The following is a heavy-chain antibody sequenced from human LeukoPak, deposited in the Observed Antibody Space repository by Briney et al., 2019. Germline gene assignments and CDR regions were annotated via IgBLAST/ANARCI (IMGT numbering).Heavy chain of an antibody. CDR3: ARHNPTVAHGGYHGLDV. Sequence: SGTLSLTCAVSGGSISSSNWWSWVRQSPGKGLEWIGYISYSGRTNYNPSLTSRLTISVDPSKNQFSLRLTSVTAADTAVYSCARHNPTVAHGGYHGLDVWGQGTTVIVSS. CDR1: GGSISSSNW. D-gene: IGHD4-23*01. J-gene: IGHJ6*02. CDR2: ISYSGRT. V-gene: IGHV4-4*02.